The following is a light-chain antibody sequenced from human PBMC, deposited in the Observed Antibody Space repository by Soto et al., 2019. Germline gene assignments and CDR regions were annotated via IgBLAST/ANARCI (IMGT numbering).Light chain of an antibody. CDR2: AAS. CDR1: QGISSY. Sequence: AIRMTQSPSSLSASTGDRVTITCRASQGISSYLAWYQQKPGKAPKLLIYAASTLQSGVPSRFSGSGSGTDFTLTISCLQSEDFATEYCQQYYSYPSPFVQGTRLEMK. J-gene: IGKJ5*01. CDR3: QQYYSYPSP. V-gene: IGKV1-8*01.